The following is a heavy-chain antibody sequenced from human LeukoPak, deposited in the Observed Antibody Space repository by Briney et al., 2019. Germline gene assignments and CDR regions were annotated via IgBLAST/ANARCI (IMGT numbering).Heavy chain of an antibody. CDR1: GFTFSSYA. Sequence: GGSLRLSCSASGFTFSSYAMHWVRQAPGKGLEYVSAISSNGGSTYYADSVKGRFTISRDNSKNTLYLQMNSLRAEDTAVYYCARGYSNLHDDSSGYYIDYWGQGTLVTVSS. D-gene: IGHD3-22*01. J-gene: IGHJ4*02. V-gene: IGHV3-64*04. CDR3: ARGYSNLHDDSSGYYIDY. CDR2: ISSNGGST.